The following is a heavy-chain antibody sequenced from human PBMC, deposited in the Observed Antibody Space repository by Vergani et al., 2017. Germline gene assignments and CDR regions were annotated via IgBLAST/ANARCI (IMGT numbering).Heavy chain of an antibody. V-gene: IGHV3-23*01. CDR3: AKQGGYDFWSGQYYFDF. CDR2: ISASGAPT. Sequence: EVQLLESGGDLVQPGGSLRLSCTASGFIFSTYAMSWVRQAPGKGLEWVSGISASGAPTYYADSVKGRVTISRDNSKNTLYLQMNSLRAADTAVYYCAKQGGYDFWSGQYYFDFWGQGTLVTVSS. D-gene: IGHD3-3*01. CDR1: GFIFSTYA. J-gene: IGHJ4*02.